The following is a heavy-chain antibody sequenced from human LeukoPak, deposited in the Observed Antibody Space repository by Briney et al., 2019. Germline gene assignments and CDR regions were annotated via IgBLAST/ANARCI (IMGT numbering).Heavy chain of an antibody. Sequence: GGSLRLSCAASGFIFHDYAIHWVRQAPGKGLEWVSLISGDGGSTFYADSVKGRFTISRDNSKNSLYLQMNSLRSDDTALYYCARESESSGWYDYWGQGTLVTVSS. CDR2: ISGDGGST. D-gene: IGHD6-19*01. CDR1: GFIFHDYA. V-gene: IGHV3-43*02. CDR3: ARESESSGWYDY. J-gene: IGHJ4*02.